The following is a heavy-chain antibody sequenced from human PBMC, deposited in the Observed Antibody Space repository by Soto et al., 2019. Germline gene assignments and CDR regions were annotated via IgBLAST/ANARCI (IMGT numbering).Heavy chain of an antibody. D-gene: IGHD5-18*01. J-gene: IGHJ6*02. CDR3: ARVDTAVHTNPHYYYYYGMDV. CDR2: IKQDGSEK. CDR1: GESIKNNW. Sequence: GGSLRLSCKASGESIKNNWMSWVRQAPGKGLEWVANIKQDGSEKYYADSVKGRFTISRDNAENSLYLQMNSLRAEDTALYYCARVDTAVHTNPHYYYYYGMDVWGQGTTVTVSS. V-gene: IGHV3-7*04.